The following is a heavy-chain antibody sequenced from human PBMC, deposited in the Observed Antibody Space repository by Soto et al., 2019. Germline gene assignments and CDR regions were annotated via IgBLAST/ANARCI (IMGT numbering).Heavy chain of an antibody. CDR3: ATNRGYDFYYFDS. CDR1: GASIKTRGYF. Sequence: ALETPCLPWTFSGASIKTRGYFWTWIRPHPVKGLEWIGYIYYSGTTYYTPSLESRVTMSVDLSTNQFSLRLTSVTAADTAVYYCATNRGYDFYYFDSWGQGALVTVSS. V-gene: IGHV4-31*02. J-gene: IGHJ4*02. D-gene: IGHD5-12*01. CDR2: IYYSGTT.